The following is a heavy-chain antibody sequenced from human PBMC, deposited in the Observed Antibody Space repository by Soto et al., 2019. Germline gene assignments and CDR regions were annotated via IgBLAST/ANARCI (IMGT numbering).Heavy chain of an antibody. D-gene: IGHD3-10*01. CDR2: FHPGDSDI. Sequence: GESLKISCRGSENSFTNYWIGWVRQMPGKGLEWVGMFHPGDSDIRYSPSFQGQVILSADKSISTAYLQWSSLKASDTAMYYCVRLSGSGMDVWGQGTTVTVSS. V-gene: IGHV5-51*01. CDR1: ENSFTNYW. J-gene: IGHJ6*02. CDR3: VRLSGSGMDV.